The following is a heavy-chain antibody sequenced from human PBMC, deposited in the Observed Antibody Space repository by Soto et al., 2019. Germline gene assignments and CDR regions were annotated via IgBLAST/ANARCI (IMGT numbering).Heavy chain of an antibody. CDR2: VYTHGST. D-gene: IGHD6-13*01. J-gene: IGHJ4*02. V-gene: IGHV4-4*07. CDR3: ARDSLGITAAGHY. CDR1: GASISGYY. Sequence: QVQLQESGPGLVKPSETLSLTCIVSGASISGYYWSWIRQPAGKGLEWIGRVYTHGSTSYNPSLKRRVTMSLDTSKNRFSLRLSSVTAADTAVYYCARDSLGITAAGHYWGQGTLVTVSS.